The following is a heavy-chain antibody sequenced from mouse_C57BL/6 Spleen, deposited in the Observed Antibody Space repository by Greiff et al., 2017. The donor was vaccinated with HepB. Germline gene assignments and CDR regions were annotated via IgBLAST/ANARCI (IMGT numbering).Heavy chain of an antibody. CDR2: IYPGGGYT. D-gene: IGHD2-4*01. J-gene: IGHJ4*01. CDR1: GYTFTNYW. Sequence: QVQLQQSGAELVRPGTSVKMSCKASGYTFTNYWIGWAKQRPGHGLEWIGDIYPGGGYTNYNEKFKGKATLTADKSSSTAYMQFSSLTSEDSAIYYCARSYYDDDDRGHYYAMDYWGQGTSVTVSS. V-gene: IGHV1-63*01. CDR3: ARSYYDDDDRGHYYAMDY.